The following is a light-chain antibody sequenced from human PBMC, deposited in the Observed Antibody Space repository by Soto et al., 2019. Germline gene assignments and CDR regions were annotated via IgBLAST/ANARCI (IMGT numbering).Light chain of an antibody. V-gene: IGKV3-11*01. CDR1: QSVTSY. Sequence: EIVLTQSPATLSLSPGERATLSCRASQSVTSYLTWYQQKPGQAPRLLIYDASNRATGIPARFSGSGSGTDFTLTIRSLEPEDFAVYYCQQRSNWPPTWTFGQGTKVEI. CDR3: QQRSNWPPTWT. CDR2: DAS. J-gene: IGKJ1*01.